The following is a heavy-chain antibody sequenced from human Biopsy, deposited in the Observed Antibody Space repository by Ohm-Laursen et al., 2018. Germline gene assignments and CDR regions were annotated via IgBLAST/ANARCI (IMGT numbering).Heavy chain of an antibody. CDR3: TRDTTYYAGTTYYDALDV. CDR1: GFTFSSYA. D-gene: IGHD2/OR15-2a*01. Sequence: GSLRLSCAASGFTFSSYAMTWVRQAPGKGLEWVSVINTSGGSTHYAVSVKGRFTISRDNSKNTLYLRMNSLRAEDTAVYYCTRDTTYYAGTTYYDALDVWGQGTTVTVSS. J-gene: IGHJ3*01. CDR2: INTSGGST. V-gene: IGHV3-23*01.